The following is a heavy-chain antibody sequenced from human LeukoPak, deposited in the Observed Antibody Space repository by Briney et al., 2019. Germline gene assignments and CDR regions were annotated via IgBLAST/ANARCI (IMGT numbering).Heavy chain of an antibody. CDR3: ARDLNWDSH. D-gene: IGHD1-26*01. CDR2: ISSSSSTI. J-gene: IGHJ4*02. V-gene: IGHV3-48*01. CDR1: GFTFSSYS. Sequence: GESLRLSCAASGFTFSSYSMNRVRQAPGKGLEWVSYISSSSSTIYYADSVKGRFTISRDNAKNSLYLQMSSLRAEDTAVYYCARDLNWDSHWGQGTLVTVSS.